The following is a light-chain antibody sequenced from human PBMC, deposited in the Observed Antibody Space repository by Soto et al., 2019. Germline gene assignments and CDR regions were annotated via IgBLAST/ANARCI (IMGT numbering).Light chain of an antibody. J-gene: IGKJ1*01. CDR1: QSVSSSY. V-gene: IGKV3-20*01. Sequence: EIVLTQSPGTLSLSPGERATLSCRASQSVSSSYLAWYQQKPGQAPRLLIYGASSRATGIPDRFSGSGSGTEFTLTISSLQSEDFAVYYCQQYNNWRTFGQGTKVDIK. CDR2: GAS. CDR3: QQYNNWRT.